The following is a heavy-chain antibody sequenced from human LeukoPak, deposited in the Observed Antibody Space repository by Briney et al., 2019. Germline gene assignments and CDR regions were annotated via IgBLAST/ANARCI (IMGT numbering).Heavy chain of an antibody. CDR2: IYHSGST. J-gene: IGHJ4*02. V-gene: IGHV4-30-2*01. D-gene: IGHD1-26*01. CDR3: ARSSRVGIFDY. CDR1: GGSISNGGYS. Sequence: PSETLSLTCAVSGGSISNGGYSWSWIRQPPGKGLEWIGYIYHSGSTYCNPSLKSRVTISVDRSKNQFSLKLSSVTAADTAVYYCARSSRVGIFDYWGQGTLVTVSS.